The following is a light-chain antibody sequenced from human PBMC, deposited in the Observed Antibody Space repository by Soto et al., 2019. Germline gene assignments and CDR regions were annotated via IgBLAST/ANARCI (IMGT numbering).Light chain of an antibody. CDR3: SSYTSSSTLDV. CDR1: SSDVGGYNY. V-gene: IGLV2-14*01. CDR2: EVS. J-gene: IGLJ1*01. Sequence: QSALTQPASVSGSPGQSITISCTGTSSDVGGYNYISWYQQHPGKAPKLMIYEVSYRPSGVSNRFSGSKSGNTASLTISGLQAEDEADYYCSSYTSSSTLDVFRTGTKVTVL.